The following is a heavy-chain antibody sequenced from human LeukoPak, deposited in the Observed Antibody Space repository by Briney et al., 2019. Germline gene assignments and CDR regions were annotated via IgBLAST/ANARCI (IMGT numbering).Heavy chain of an antibody. Sequence: GGSLRLSCAASGFTFSSYAMSWARQAPGKGLEWVSAISGSGGSTYYADSVKGRFTISRDNSKNTLYLQMNSLRAEDTAVYYCARSYSNYVLGYFDYWGQGTLVTVSS. CDR1: GFTFSSYA. CDR3: ARSYSNYVLGYFDY. J-gene: IGHJ4*02. CDR2: ISGSGGST. D-gene: IGHD4-11*01. V-gene: IGHV3-23*01.